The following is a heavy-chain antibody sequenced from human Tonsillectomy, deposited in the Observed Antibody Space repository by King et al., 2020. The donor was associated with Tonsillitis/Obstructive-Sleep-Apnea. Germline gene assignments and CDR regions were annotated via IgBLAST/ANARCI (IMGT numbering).Heavy chain of an antibody. CDR3: ARGFGSSSPKQWLAKRGAFDI. J-gene: IGHJ3*02. D-gene: IGHD6-19*01. CDR2: INHSGST. V-gene: IGHV4-34*01. CDR1: GGSFSGYY. Sequence: VQLQQWGAGLLKPSETLSLTCAVYGGSFSGYYWSWIRQPPGKGLEWIGEINHSGSTNYNPSLKSRVTISVDTSKNQFSLKLSSVTAADTAVYYCARGFGSSSPKQWLAKRGAFDIWGQGTMVTVSS.